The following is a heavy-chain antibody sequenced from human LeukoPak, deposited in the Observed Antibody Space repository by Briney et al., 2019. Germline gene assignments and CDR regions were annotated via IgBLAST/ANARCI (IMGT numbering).Heavy chain of an antibody. D-gene: IGHD3-10*01. CDR2: ISASNGKT. CDR1: GYTFTSYG. J-gene: IGHJ6*02. CDR3: ARNDDGSGSYYLATYYYYYYGMDV. Sequence: GASVTVSCRPSGYTFTSYGISWGRQAPGQGLEWLGWISASNGKTNYAQKLQGRVTMTTDTSTSTAYMELRSLRSDDTAVYYCARNDDGSGSYYLATYYYYYYGMDVWGQGTTVTVSS. V-gene: IGHV1-18*01.